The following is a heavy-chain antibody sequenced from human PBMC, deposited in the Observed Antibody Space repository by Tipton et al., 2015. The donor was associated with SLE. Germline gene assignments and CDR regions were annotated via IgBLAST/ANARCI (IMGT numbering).Heavy chain of an antibody. D-gene: IGHD3-9*01. CDR1: GYRFSDHG. Sequence: QSGAEVKKPGASVKVSCKASGYRFSDHGISWVRQAPGQGLEWMGWISTYNGNTNFAQKFQGRVIMTTDASTNTAYMELRSLTSDDTAVYYCARDSFYLPFEMDVWGKGTTVTVSS. J-gene: IGHJ6*04. V-gene: IGHV1-18*01. CDR2: ISTYNGNT. CDR3: ARDSFYLPFEMDV.